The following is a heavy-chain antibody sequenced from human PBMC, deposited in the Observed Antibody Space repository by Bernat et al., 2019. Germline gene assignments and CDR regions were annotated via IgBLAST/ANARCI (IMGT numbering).Heavy chain of an antibody. V-gene: IGHV3-74*01. Sequence: EVQLVESGGGLVQPGGSLRLSCAASGFTFSSHWMHWVRQAPGKGLVWVSRINSDGSSTSYADSVKGRFTISRDNAKNTLFLQMNSLRVEDTAVYYCARGRSKAYYYYYYMDVWGKGTTVTVSS. CDR2: INSDGSST. CDR1: GFTFSSHW. J-gene: IGHJ6*03. CDR3: ARGRSKAYYYYYYMDV.